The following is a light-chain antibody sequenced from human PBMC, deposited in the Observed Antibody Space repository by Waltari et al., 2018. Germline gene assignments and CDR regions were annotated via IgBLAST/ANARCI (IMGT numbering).Light chain of an antibody. V-gene: IGLV2-14*01. CDR2: EVS. Sequence: QSALTQPASVSGSPGQSITISCTGTSSDVGGYNYVSWYQQHPGKAPKLMISEVSKRPAGVSNRCSGSKSGNTASLTISGVQAEDEADYYGSSYTSSSTYVFGTGTKVTVL. CDR3: SSYTSSSTYV. J-gene: IGLJ1*01. CDR1: SSDVGGYNY.